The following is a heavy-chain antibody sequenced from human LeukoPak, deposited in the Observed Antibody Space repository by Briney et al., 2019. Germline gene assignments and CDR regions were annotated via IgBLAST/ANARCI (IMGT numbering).Heavy chain of an antibody. D-gene: IGHD3-16*01. CDR2: INPKSGDA. J-gene: IGHJ4*02. CDR1: GSTFSDYH. CDR3: ARGEYSNGYPYRLDS. Sequence: ASVKVSCKASGSTFSDYHINWVRQASGQGPEWMGWINPKSGDARYGQAFQGRVTMTRDTSISTAYMELNRLRFDDTAMYYCARGEYSNGYPYRLDSWGQGTLVTVSS. V-gene: IGHV1-2*02.